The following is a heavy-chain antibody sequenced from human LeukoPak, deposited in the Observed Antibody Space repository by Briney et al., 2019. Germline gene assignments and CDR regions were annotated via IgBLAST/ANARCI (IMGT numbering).Heavy chain of an antibody. CDR3: TRSLMD. CDR2: INFDGSDT. Sequence: GGSLRLSCAASGITLSGHWMHWVRQAPGKGLVWVSRINFDGSDTSYADFVKGRFTISRDNAKNTLFLQMNSLSAEDTAVYYCTRSLMDWGQGIRVTVSS. D-gene: IGHD3-16*01. CDR1: GITLSGHW. V-gene: IGHV3-74*01. J-gene: IGHJ4*02.